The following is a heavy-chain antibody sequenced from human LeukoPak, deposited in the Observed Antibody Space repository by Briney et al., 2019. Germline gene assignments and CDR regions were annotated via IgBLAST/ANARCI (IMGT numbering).Heavy chain of an antibody. CDR3: ARPMVRGVRRYGMDV. CDR2: ISSSSYI. J-gene: IGHJ6*02. D-gene: IGHD3-10*01. Sequence: GGSQRLSCAASGFTFSSYSMNWVRQAPGKGLEWVSSISSSSYIYYADSVKGRFTISRDNAKNSLYLQMNSLRAEDTAVYYCARPMVRGVRRYGMDVWGQGTTVTVSS. CDR1: GFTFSSYS. V-gene: IGHV3-21*01.